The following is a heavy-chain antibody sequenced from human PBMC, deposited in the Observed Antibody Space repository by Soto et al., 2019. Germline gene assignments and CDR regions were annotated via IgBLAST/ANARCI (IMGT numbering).Heavy chain of an antibody. J-gene: IGHJ4*01. Sequence: QVQLQESGPGLVKPSETLSLTCTVSGGSITSYYWSWIRQPPGKGLEWIGYIHNSGSTSYNPSLQSRVTISADVSKTQFSLDLRSVTAADTAVYYCARRWSGTDYWGHGTLVSVSS. CDR1: GGSITSYY. D-gene: IGHD3-10*01. V-gene: IGHV4-59*01. CDR3: ARRWSGTDY. CDR2: IHNSGST.